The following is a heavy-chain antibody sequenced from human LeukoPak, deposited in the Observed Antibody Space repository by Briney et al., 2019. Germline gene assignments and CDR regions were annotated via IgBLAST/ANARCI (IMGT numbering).Heavy chain of an antibody. V-gene: IGHV4-59*01. CDR2: IYYSGST. CDR1: GGSISSYY. D-gene: IGHD6-13*01. J-gene: IGHJ6*03. CDR3: ARGRVSSSSWYSTYYYYFYMDV. Sequence: SETLSLTCTVSGGSISSYYWSWIRQPPGKGLEWIGYIYYSGSTNYNPSLKSRVTISVDTSKNQFSLKLSSVTAADTAVYYCARGRVSSSSWYSTYYYYFYMDVWGKGTTVTVSS.